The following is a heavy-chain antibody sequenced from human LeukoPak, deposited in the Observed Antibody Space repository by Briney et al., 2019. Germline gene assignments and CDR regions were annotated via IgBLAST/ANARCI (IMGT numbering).Heavy chain of an antibody. V-gene: IGHV3-21*01. CDR2: ISSSSSYI. Sequence: GGSLRLSCAASGFTFSSYSMNWVRQAPGKGLECVSSISSSSSYIYYADSVKGRFTISRDNAKNSLYLQMNSLRAEDTAVYYCARDSGYSPIHDYWGQGTLVTVPS. CDR3: ARDSGYSPIHDY. CDR1: GFTFSSYS. J-gene: IGHJ4*02. D-gene: IGHD2-15*01.